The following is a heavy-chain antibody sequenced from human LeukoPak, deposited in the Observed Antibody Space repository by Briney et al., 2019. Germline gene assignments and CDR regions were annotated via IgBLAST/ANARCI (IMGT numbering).Heavy chain of an antibody. V-gene: IGHV1-8*01. J-gene: IGHJ2*01. CDR3: ARGPRVFGVVIAPYWYFDF. CDR2: MNPNSGNA. D-gene: IGHD3-3*01. Sequence: ASVMVSCKASGYTFSSYDINWVRQAAGQGLEWMGWMNPNSGNAGYAQKFQGRISITRNTSTNTAYMELSGLRSEDTAVYYCARGPRVFGVVIAPYWYFDFWGRGTLVTVSS. CDR1: GYTFSSYD.